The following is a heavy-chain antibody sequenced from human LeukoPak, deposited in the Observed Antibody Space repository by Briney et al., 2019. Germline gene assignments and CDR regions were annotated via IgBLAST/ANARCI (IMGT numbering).Heavy chain of an antibody. D-gene: IGHD5-18*01. Sequence: SETLCLTCTVSGYSISSGYYSGWLRQPPGKGLEWIGSIYHSGSTYYNPSLKSRVTMSIDTSKNQFSLKLRTATAADTAVYYCARIEDVTRGYNHAYYFDYWGQGTLVTVSS. CDR3: ARIEDVTRGYNHAYYFDY. J-gene: IGHJ4*02. CDR1: GYSISSGYY. V-gene: IGHV4-38-2*02. CDR2: IYHSGST.